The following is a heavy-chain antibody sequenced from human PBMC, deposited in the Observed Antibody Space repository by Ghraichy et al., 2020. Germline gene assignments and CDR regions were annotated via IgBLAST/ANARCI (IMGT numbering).Heavy chain of an antibody. CDR3: AKELGALDAFDI. D-gene: IGHD7-27*01. V-gene: IGHV3-9*01. CDR2: ISWNSGSI. Sequence: GGSLRLSCAASGFTFDDDAMHWVRQAPGKGLEWVSGISWNSGSIGYADSVKGRFTISRDNAKNSLYLQMNSLRAEDTALYYCAKELGALDAFDIWGQGTMVTVSS. J-gene: IGHJ3*02. CDR1: GFTFDDDA.